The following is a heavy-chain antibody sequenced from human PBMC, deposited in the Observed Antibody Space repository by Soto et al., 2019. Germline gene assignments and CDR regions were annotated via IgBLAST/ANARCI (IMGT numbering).Heavy chain of an antibody. V-gene: IGHV3-30*03. CDR1: GFSFSSYG. CDR3: VAGQYFFDY. CDR2: ISYDGSNK. Sequence: GGSLRLSCAASGFSFSSYGMQWVRQAPGKGLEWVTVISYDGSNKYYADSVKDRFTISRDNSKKTLYLQMNSLRADDTAVYYCVAGQYFFDYCGQGTLVTVSS. J-gene: IGHJ4*02. D-gene: IGHD6-19*01.